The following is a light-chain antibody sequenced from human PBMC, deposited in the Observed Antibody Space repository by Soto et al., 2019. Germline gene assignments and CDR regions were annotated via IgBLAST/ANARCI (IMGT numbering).Light chain of an antibody. CDR3: SSYGGSNRGV. CDR2: EVS. V-gene: IGLV2-8*01. Sequence: QSALTQPPSASGSPGQSVTISCTGTSSDVGSYKYVSWYQQHPGKAPKLMIYEVSKRPSGVPDRFSGSKSGNTASLTVSGLQGEDEADYYCSSYGGSNRGVFGGGTQLTVL. CDR1: SSDVGSYKY. J-gene: IGLJ2*01.